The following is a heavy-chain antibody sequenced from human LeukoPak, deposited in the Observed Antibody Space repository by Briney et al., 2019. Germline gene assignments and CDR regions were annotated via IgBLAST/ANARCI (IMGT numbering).Heavy chain of an antibody. J-gene: IGHJ3*02. CDR3: AKSVSEEDAFDI. D-gene: IGHD4-17*01. V-gene: IGHV3-30*18. CDR2: ISYDGSNK. CDR1: GFTFSSYG. Sequence: GSLRLSCAASGFTFSSYGMHWVRQAPGKGLEWVAVISYDGSNKYYADSVKGRFTISRDNSKNTLYLQMNSLRAEDTAVYYCAKSVSEEDAFDIWGQGTMVTVSS.